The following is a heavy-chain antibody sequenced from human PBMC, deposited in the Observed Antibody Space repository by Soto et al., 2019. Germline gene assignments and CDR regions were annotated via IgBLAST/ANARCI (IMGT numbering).Heavy chain of an antibody. CDR3: ARGGSGHYRRFRFDP. CDR2: FYYTGSI. V-gene: IGHV4-61*01. J-gene: IGHJ5*02. D-gene: IGHD6-19*01. Sequence: SETLSLTCTVSGGSVSSGNYYWSWIRQPPGKGLEWIGYFYYTGSINYNPSLKSRVTISVDTSQNQFSLRLSSVTAADTAVYYCARGGSGHYRRFRFDPWGQGKLVTVSS. CDR1: GGSVSSGNYY.